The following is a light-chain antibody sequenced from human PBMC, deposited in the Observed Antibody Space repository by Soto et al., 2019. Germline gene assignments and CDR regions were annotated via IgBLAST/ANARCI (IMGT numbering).Light chain of an antibody. Sequence: EIVLTQSPSTLSLSPGEGATLSCRASQSATSSSLAWYQQKPGQAPRLLIYGASSRATGIPDRFSGSGSGTDFTLTISRLEPEDFAVYYCQQYANSPRITFGQGTRLEIK. V-gene: IGKV3-20*01. CDR1: QSATSSS. CDR2: GAS. CDR3: QQYANSPRIT. J-gene: IGKJ5*01.